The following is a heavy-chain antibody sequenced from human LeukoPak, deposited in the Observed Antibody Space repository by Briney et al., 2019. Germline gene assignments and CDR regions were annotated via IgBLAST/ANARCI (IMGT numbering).Heavy chain of an antibody. CDR2: IYHSGST. V-gene: IGHV4-4*02. CDR3: ARNTGTRTYYYDSSGYLPPYYFDY. CDR1: GGSISSSNW. Sequence: PSGTLSLTCAVSGGSISSSNWWSWVRQPPGKGLEWIGEIYHSGSTNYNPSLKSRVTISVDKSKNQFSLKLSSVTAADTAVYYCARNTGTRTYYYDSSGYLPPYYFDYWGQGTLVTVSS. D-gene: IGHD3-22*01. J-gene: IGHJ4*02.